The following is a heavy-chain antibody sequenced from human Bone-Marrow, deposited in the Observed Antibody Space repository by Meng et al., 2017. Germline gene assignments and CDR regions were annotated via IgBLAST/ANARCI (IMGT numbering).Heavy chain of an antibody. CDR1: GGSISSGDYY. CDR2: IYNNGST. D-gene: IGHD2-21*01. Sequence: QVQLQESGPGLVKPAQTLSLTCPVSGGSISSGDYYWSWIRQPPGKGLEWIGYIYNNGSTYYNPSLKSRVTISVDTSKNQFSLKLRFVTAADTAVYYCAREGRSHQVGVSVYWGQGNLVTVSS. V-gene: IGHV4-30-4*01. CDR3: AREGRSHQVGVSVY. J-gene: IGHJ4*02.